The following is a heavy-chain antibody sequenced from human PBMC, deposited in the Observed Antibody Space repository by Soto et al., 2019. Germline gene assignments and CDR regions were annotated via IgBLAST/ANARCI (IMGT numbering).Heavy chain of an antibody. D-gene: IGHD3-10*01. Sequence: SETLSLTCTVSGGSISSYYWSWIRQPPGKGLEWIGYIYYSGSTNYNPSLKSRVTISVDTSKNQFSLKLSSVTAADTAVYYCARDRGPRHPASMDVWGKGTTVTVSS. CDR2: IYYSGST. J-gene: IGHJ6*04. CDR1: GGSISSYY. V-gene: IGHV4-59*01. CDR3: ARDRGPRHPASMDV.